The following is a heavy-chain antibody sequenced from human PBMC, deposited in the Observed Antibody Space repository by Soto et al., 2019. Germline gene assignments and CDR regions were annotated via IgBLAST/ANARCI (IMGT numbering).Heavy chain of an antibody. CDR2: IIPIFGTA. J-gene: IGHJ6*02. Sequence: QVQLVQSGAEVKKPGSSVKVSCKASGGTFSSYAISWVRQAPGQGLEWMGGIIPIFGTANYAQKFQGRVTLTADESTSTAYMELSSLRSEDTAVYYCARGRRQAAAGHYYYYYGMDVWGQGTTVTVSS. D-gene: IGHD6-13*01. V-gene: IGHV1-69*01. CDR3: ARGRRQAAAGHYYYYYGMDV. CDR1: GGTFSSYA.